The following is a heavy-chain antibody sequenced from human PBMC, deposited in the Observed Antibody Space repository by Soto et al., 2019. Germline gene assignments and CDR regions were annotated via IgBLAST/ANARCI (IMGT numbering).Heavy chain of an antibody. CDR1: GYIFNRYG. J-gene: IGHJ5*02. CDR2: IAAYNGNT. Sequence: ASVKVSCKASGYIFNRYGISWVRQAPGQGLEWMGWIAAYNGNTDYTQKLQDRVTMTTDTSTSTAYMELRGLRSDDTAVYYCARDPNWDAPWSQGTLVTVSS. V-gene: IGHV1-18*01. CDR3: ARDPNWDAP.